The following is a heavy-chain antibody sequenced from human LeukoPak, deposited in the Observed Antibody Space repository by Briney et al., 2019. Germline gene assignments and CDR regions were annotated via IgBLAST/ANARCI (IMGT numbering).Heavy chain of an antibody. V-gene: IGHV6-1*01. J-gene: IGHJ4*02. CDR2: TYYRSKWYN. CDR3: ARVLSSSGWFDY. D-gene: IGHD6-19*01. CDR1: GYSVSSNSAA. Sequence: QTLSLTCAISGYSVSSNSAAWNWIRQSPSKGLEWLGRTYYRSKWYNDYAVSVKSRITINPDTSKNPFSLQLNSVTPEDTAVYYCARVLSSSGWFDYWGQGTLVTVSS.